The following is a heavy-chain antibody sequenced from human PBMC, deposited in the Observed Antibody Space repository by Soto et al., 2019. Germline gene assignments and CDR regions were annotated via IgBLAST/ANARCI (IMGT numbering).Heavy chain of an antibody. V-gene: IGHV4-34*01. D-gene: IGHD1-26*01. CDR3: ASSSSYPLFDY. CDR1: GGSFSGYY. Sequence: SETLSLTCAVYGGSFSGYYWSWIRQPPGKGLEWIGEINHIGSTNYNPSLKSRVTISVDTSKNQFSLKLSSVTAADTAVYYCASSSSYPLFDYWGQGTLVTVSS. CDR2: INHIGST. J-gene: IGHJ4*02.